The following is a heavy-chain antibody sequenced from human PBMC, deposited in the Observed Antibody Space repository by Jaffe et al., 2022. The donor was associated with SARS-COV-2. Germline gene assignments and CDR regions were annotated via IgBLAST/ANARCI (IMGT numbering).Heavy chain of an antibody. CDR2: IKRDGSEK. CDR1: GFTFSSYW. CDR3: AREENLQHWPRSYHYYYMDV. Sequence: EVQLVESGGGLVQPGGSLRLSCAASGFTFSSYWMSWVRQAPGKGLEWVANIKRDGSEKYYVDSVKGRFTISRDNTKNSLYLQMNSLRAEDTAVYYCAREENLQHWPRSYHYYYMDVWGKGTTVTVSS. D-gene: IGHD1-1*01. J-gene: IGHJ6*03. V-gene: IGHV3-7*01.